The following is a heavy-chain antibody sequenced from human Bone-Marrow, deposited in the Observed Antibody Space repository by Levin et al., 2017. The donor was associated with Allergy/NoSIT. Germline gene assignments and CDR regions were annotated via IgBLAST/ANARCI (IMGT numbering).Heavy chain of an antibody. CDR1: GFTFSHYD. Sequence: PGGSLRLSCAASGFTFSHYDMSWVRQAPGKGLEWVSGISDSGALTYYGGSVKGRFTISRDNSKGTLYLQMNSLRAEDTAVYYCAKRWGSSFYSAFDMWGQGTMVTVSS. V-gene: IGHV3-23*01. CDR3: AKRWGSSFYSAFDM. CDR2: ISDSGALT. D-gene: IGHD1-26*01. J-gene: IGHJ3*02.